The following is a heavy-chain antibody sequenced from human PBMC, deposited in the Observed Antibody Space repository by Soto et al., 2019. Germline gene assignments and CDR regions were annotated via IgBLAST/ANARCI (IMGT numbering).Heavy chain of an antibody. Sequence: QVQLVQSGAEVKKPGASVKVSCKASGYTFTSYYMHWVRQAPGQGLEWMGIINPSGGSTSYAQKFQGRVTMTMDTSTSTVYMELSSLRSEDTAVYYCARDTGVDVVVRPPHFDYWGQGTLVTVSS. CDR1: GYTFTSYY. CDR3: ARDTGVDVVVRPPHFDY. J-gene: IGHJ4*02. V-gene: IGHV1-46*01. D-gene: IGHD2-2*01. CDR2: INPSGGST.